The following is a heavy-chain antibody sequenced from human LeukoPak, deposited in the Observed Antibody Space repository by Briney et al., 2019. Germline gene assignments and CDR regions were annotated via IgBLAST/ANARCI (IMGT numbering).Heavy chain of an antibody. Sequence: SETLSLTCTVSGGSISSSSYYWGWIRQPPGKGLEWIGSIYYSGSTYYNPSLKSRVTISVDTSKNQFSLKLSSVTAADTAVYDCASRLWFGELSFDYWGQGTLVTVSS. D-gene: IGHD3-10*01. CDR2: IYYSGST. V-gene: IGHV4-39*01. J-gene: IGHJ4*02. CDR1: GGSISSSSYY. CDR3: ASRLWFGELSFDY.